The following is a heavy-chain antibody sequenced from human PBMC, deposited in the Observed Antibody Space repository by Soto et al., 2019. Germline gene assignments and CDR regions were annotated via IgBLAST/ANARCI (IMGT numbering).Heavy chain of an antibody. J-gene: IGHJ4*02. Sequence: QVQLVQSGAEVKKPGASVKVSCKASGYTFPANGISWVRQAPGQGLEWMGWISAYNGNTKYAQKLQGRVTMTTDTSTSTADMELRSLRSDDTAVYYCAREPNYFDYWGQGTLVTVSS. CDR3: AREPNYFDY. V-gene: IGHV1-18*01. CDR2: ISAYNGNT. CDR1: GYTFPANG.